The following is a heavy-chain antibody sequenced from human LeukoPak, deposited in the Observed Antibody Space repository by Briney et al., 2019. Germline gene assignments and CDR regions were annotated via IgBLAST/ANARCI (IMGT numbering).Heavy chain of an antibody. J-gene: IGHJ3*02. CDR2: ISYDGSNK. D-gene: IGHD3-22*01. CDR3: ARDGVYYDSSGLEFDAFDI. V-gene: IGHV3-30*03. CDR1: GFTFNNYG. Sequence: PGGSLRLSCAASGFTFNNYGMHWVRQAPGKGLEWVAVISYDGSNKYYADSVKGRFTISRDNSKNTLYLQMNSLRAEDTAVYYCARDGVYYDSSGLEFDAFDIWGQGTMVTVSS.